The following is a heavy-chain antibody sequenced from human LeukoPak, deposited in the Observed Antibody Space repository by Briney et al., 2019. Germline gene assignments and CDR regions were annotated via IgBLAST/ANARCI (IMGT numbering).Heavy chain of an antibody. J-gene: IGHJ6*02. CDR2: ISYDGRNK. CDR3: AKDRITMIVVVPFYGMDV. D-gene: IGHD3-22*01. CDR1: GFTFSSYG. V-gene: IGHV3-30*18. Sequence: GGSLRLSCAASGFTFSSYGIHWVRQAPGKGLEWVAVISYDGRNKYYADSVKGRFTISRDNSKNTVYLQMDSLRAEDMAVYYCAKDRITMIVVVPFYGMDVWGQGTTVTVSS.